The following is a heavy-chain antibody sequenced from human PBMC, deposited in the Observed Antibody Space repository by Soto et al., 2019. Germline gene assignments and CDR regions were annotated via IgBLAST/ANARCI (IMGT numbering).Heavy chain of an antibody. CDR3: ARDFRPNQPTNWFDP. J-gene: IGHJ5*02. CDR2: IIPIFGTA. V-gene: IGHV1-69*13. CDR1: GYTFTSYA. Sequence: GASVKVSCKASGYTFTSYAMHWVRQAPGQRLEWMGGIIPIFGTANYAQKFQGRVTITADESTSTAYMELSSLRSEDTAVYYCARDFRPNQPTNWFDPWGQGTLVTVSS.